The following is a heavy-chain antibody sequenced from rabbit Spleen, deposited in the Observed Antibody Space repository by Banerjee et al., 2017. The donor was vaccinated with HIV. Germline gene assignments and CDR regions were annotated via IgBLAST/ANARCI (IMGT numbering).Heavy chain of an antibody. V-gene: IGHV1S7*01. D-gene: IGHD1-1*01. CDR2: IEPIFGNT. J-gene: IGHJ4*01. CDR3: ARDLPGIIGWNFNL. Sequence: LEESGGGLVQPGGSLKLSCKASGFDFSNYGVTWVRQAPGKGLEWIGYIEPIFGNTYYANWVNGRFTISSHNAQNTLYLQLSSLTAADTATYFCARDLPGIIGWNFNLWGPGTLVTVS. CDR1: GFDFSNYG.